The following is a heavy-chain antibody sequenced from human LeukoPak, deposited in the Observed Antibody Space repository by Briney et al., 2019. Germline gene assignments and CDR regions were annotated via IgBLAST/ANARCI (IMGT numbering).Heavy chain of an antibody. Sequence: PSETLSLTCTVSSHSISSGYYWSWIRQPPGKGLEWIGYIYYSGSTNYNPSLKSRVTISVDTSKNQFSLKLSSVTAADTAVYYCAREYYCYYYMDVWGKGTTVTVSS. CDR1: SHSISSGYY. CDR2: IYYSGST. V-gene: IGHV4-61*01. CDR3: AREYYCYYYMDV. J-gene: IGHJ6*03.